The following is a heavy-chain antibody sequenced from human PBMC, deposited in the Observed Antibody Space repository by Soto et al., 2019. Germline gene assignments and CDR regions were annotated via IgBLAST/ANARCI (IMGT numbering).Heavy chain of an antibody. V-gene: IGHV4-39*01. CDR2: IFYTGTT. J-gene: IGHJ6*02. Sequence: KPSETLSLTCTVSNDSIISSRHYWAWIRQAPGKGLEWIGTIFYTGTTYYNPSLASRVTLSVDTSKNQISLILNSVAAADTAIYFCARRGPTPYRPFYYFGLDVWGQGTTVTVSS. D-gene: IGHD3-16*02. CDR3: ARRGPTPYRPFYYFGLDV. CDR1: NDSIISSRHY.